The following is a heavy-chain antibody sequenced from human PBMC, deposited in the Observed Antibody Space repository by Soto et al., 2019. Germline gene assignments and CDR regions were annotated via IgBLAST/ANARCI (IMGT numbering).Heavy chain of an antibody. D-gene: IGHD3-3*01. CDR1: GFTFNNYW. CDR2: IKQDGSEK. CDR3: ARVLPRFDT. V-gene: IGHV3-7*01. Sequence: QTGGSLRLSCAASGFTFNNYWMSWVRQAPGKGLEWVANIKQDGSEKYYVDSVKARFTISRDNAKNSLYLQMNSLRAMDTAVYYCARVLPRFDTWGQGALVTVSS. J-gene: IGHJ5*02.